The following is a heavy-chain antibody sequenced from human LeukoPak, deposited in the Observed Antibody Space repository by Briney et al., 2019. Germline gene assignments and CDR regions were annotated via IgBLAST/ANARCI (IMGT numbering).Heavy chain of an antibody. V-gene: IGHV4-61*02. D-gene: IGHD2-2*01. J-gene: IGHJ6*03. CDR2: VYTSGST. CDR1: GGSISSSSYY. Sequence: SETLSLTCTVSGGSISSSSYYWSWIRQPAGKGLEWIGRVYTSGSTNYNPSLKSRVTMSIDTSKNQFSLEVSSVTAADTAVYYCARAPGYCSTTSCEYYYYVDVWGKGTTVTVSS. CDR3: ARAPGYCSTTSCEYYYYVDV.